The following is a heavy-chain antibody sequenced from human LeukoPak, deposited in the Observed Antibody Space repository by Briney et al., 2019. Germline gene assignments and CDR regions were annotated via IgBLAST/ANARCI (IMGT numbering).Heavy chain of an antibody. CDR1: GYTFTSYG. Sequence: GASVKVSCKASGYTFTSYGISWVRQAPGQGLEWMGWISAYTGNTNYAQKFQGRVTITTDESTSTAYMELSSLRSEDTAVYYCARGDTAMASYYYYYMDVWGKGTTVTVSS. CDR3: ARGDTAMASYYYYYMDV. J-gene: IGHJ6*03. CDR2: ISAYTGNT. V-gene: IGHV1-18*01. D-gene: IGHD5-18*01.